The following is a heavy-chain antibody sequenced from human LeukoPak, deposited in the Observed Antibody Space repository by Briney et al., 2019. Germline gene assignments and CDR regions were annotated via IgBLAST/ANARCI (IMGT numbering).Heavy chain of an antibody. CDR1: GYSFTSYW. D-gene: IGHD2-15*01. J-gene: IGHJ4*02. CDR3: ARRWTDRGVVDFDY. Sequence: GESLQISCKGSGYSFTSYWIGWVRQLPGKGLEWMGIVYPGDSDTKYSPSFQGQITISADKSISTAYLQWSGLKASDSAMYYCARRWTDRGVVDFDYWGQGTLVTVSS. CDR2: VYPGDSDT. V-gene: IGHV5-51*01.